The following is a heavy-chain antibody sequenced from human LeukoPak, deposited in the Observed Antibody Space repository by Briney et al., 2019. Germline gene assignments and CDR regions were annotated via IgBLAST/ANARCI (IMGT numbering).Heavy chain of an antibody. J-gene: IGHJ4*02. CDR3: ARESSGRGYCARSGYYGFFDY. CDR1: GGSISTYY. Sequence: SETLSLTCTVSGGSISTYYWSWIRQPAGKGLEWIGRIYTSGSTNYNPSLKSRVTMSVDTSKNQFSLKLSSVTAADTAVYYCARESSGRGYCARSGYYGFFDYWGQGTLVTVSS. D-gene: IGHD3-22*01. CDR2: IYTSGST. V-gene: IGHV4-4*07.